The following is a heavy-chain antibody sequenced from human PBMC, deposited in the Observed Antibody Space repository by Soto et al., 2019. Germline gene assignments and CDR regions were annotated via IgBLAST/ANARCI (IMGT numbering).Heavy chain of an antibody. CDR3: APLSVSLSGPYGIHV. J-gene: IGHJ6*02. D-gene: IGHD2-15*01. V-gene: IGHV4-39*01. CDR1: GYSVSSSDCY. Sequence: PSETLSLTCCVSGYSVSSSDCYWAWIRQPPGKGLEWIGSMLYSGLTYYNPSLKSRVTLSVDTSKNQFSVRLNSVTASDTAVYYCAPLSVSLSGPYGIHVWGQGTTVTVSS. CDR2: MLYSGLT.